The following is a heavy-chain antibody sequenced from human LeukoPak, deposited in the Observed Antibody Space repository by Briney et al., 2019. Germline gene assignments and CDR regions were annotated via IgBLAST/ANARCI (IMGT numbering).Heavy chain of an antibody. CDR1: SGSISSHY. CDR2: IYYSGST. CDR3: ARLGSHYYDSSPFDY. Sequence: PSETLSLTCTVSSGSISSHYWSWIQQPPGKGLEWIGNIYYSGSTNYNPSLKSRVTISVDTSKNQFSLKLSSVTAADTAVYYCARLGSHYYDSSPFDYWGQGTLVTVSS. V-gene: IGHV4-59*11. D-gene: IGHD3-22*01. J-gene: IGHJ4*02.